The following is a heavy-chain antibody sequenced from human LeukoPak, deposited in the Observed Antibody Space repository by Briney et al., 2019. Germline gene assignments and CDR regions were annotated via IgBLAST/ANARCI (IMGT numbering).Heavy chain of an antibody. CDR1: GFTFSSYS. J-gene: IGHJ4*02. D-gene: IGHD3-22*01. V-gene: IGHV3-66*01. CDR2: IYSGGNT. Sequence: GGSLRLSCAASGFTFSSYSMNWVRQAPGKGLECVSVIYSGGNTYYADSVKGRFTISRVNSKNTLYLQMNSLRAEDTAVYYCARKTDSGGQGDYWGPGTLVTVSS. CDR3: ARKTDSGGQGDY.